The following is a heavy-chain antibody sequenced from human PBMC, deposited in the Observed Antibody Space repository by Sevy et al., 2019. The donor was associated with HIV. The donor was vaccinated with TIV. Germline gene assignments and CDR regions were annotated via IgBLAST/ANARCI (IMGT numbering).Heavy chain of an antibody. CDR1: GYSFTSYW. V-gene: IGHV5-51*01. CDR2: IYPGDSDT. Sequence: GESLKISCKGSGYSFTSYWIGWVRQMPGKGLEWMGIIYPGDSDTRYSPSYQGQVTISADKSLSTAYLQWSNLKATDTAMYYRAGQYGSGSYYNGGVDYWGQGTLVTVSS. CDR3: AGQYGSGSYYNGGVDY. J-gene: IGHJ4*02. D-gene: IGHD3-10*01.